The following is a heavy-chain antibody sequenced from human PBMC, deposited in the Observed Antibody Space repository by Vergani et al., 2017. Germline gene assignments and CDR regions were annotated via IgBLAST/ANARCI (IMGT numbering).Heavy chain of an antibody. CDR3: ARGMGDNWYFDL. CDR2: INYVGRT. V-gene: IGHV4-39*01. CDR1: GGSINPSSSF. Sequence: QVKLQESGPGLLKPSQTLSLTCTVSGGSINPSSSFWGWIRQSPGKGLEWIGSINYVGRTYYIPSLQSRATVFVDTSKNQFSLNLTSVTAADTAVYYCARGMGDNWYFDLWGRGTLVTVSS. J-gene: IGHJ2*01. D-gene: IGHD3-16*01.